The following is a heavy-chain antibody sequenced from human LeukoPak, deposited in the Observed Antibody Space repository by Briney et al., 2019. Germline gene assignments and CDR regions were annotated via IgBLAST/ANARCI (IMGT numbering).Heavy chain of an antibody. D-gene: IGHD6-19*01. V-gene: IGHV4-61*08. CDR2: IYYSGTT. CDR1: GGSISSGGYY. Sequence: SETLSLTCTVSGGSISSGGYYWSWIRQHPGKGLEWIGYIYYSGTTNYNPSLKSRITISVDTSKNQFSLKLHSVTAADTALYYCARGLKIDYNSGWYSFDYWGRGTLVTVSS. J-gene: IGHJ4*02. CDR3: ARGLKIDYNSGWYSFDY.